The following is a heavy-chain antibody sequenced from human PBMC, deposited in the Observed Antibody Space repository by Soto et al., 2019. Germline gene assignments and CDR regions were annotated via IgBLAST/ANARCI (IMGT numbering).Heavy chain of an antibody. V-gene: IGHV5-51*01. D-gene: IGHD6-13*01. Sequence: GESLKISCKGSGYSFTSYWIGWVRQMPGKGLEWMGIIYPGDSDTRYSPSFQGQVTISADKSISTAYLQWSSLKASDTAMYYCARHGLIAAAGTWWFDPWGQGTTVTVSS. CDR2: IYPGDSDT. J-gene: IGHJ5*01. CDR3: ARHGLIAAAGTWWFDP. CDR1: GYSFTSYW.